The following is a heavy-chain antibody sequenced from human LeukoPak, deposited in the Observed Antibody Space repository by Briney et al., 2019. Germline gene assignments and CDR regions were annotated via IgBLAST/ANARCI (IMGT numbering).Heavy chain of an antibody. V-gene: IGHV3-74*01. CDR3: ARDRGPRTGFMVREAYDY. J-gene: IGHJ4*02. Sequence: GGSLRLSCVASGFTFSDYWIHWVRQAPGKGLVWVSRISSDGDTTNYADSVKGRFTISRDNAKNTLYLQMNSLRVEDTAVSYCARDRGPRTGFMVREAYDYWGQGTLVTVSS. D-gene: IGHD3-10*01. CDR2: ISSDGDTT. CDR1: GFTFSDYW.